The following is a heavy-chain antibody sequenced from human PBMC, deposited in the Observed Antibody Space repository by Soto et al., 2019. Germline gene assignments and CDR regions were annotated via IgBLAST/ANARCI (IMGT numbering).Heavy chain of an antibody. CDR1: GVTFSNCA. CDR2: LSGSGGTI. CDR3: AKQRADYGSGADTFYFDS. Sequence: GGSLRLSCTVSGVTFSNCAMNWVRQAPGKGLEWVSSLSGSGGTIYYADSVKGRFIISRDNSKNTLYLLMNSLRAEDTALYYCAKQRADYGSGADTFYFDSWGQGALVTVSS. J-gene: IGHJ4*02. D-gene: IGHD3-10*01. V-gene: IGHV3-23*01.